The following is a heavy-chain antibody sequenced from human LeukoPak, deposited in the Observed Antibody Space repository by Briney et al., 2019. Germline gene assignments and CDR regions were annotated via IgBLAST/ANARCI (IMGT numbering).Heavy chain of an antibody. Sequence: SSETLSLTCTVSGDSVSSGNYYWSWIRQPPGKGLEWIGYMYYSGSNDYNPSLKSRVTILVDTSKNQFSLKLSSVTATDTTVYYCARHWCTSTSCYSFFDYWGQGTLVTVSS. V-gene: IGHV4-61*01. CDR2: MYYSGSN. CDR1: GDSVSSGNYY. CDR3: ARHWCTSTSCYSFFDY. J-gene: IGHJ4*02. D-gene: IGHD2-2*01.